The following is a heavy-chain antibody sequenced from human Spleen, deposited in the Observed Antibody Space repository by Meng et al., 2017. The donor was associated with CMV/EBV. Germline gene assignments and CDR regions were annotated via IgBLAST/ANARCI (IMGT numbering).Heavy chain of an antibody. J-gene: IGHJ4*02. V-gene: IGHV3-74*01. CDR3: ARGGLSGSLDY. D-gene: IGHD1-26*01. Sequence: GESLKISCAASGLTFSGYWMHWVRQAPGKGPVWVSRINSDGSSTSYADSVKGRFSISRDNAKNTLYLQMNSLRADDTAVYYCARGGLSGSLDYWGQGTLVTVSS. CDR1: GLTFSGYW. CDR2: INSDGSST.